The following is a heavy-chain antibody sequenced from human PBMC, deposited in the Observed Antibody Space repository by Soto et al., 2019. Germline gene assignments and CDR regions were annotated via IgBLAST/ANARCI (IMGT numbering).Heavy chain of an antibody. CDR2: IYYSGST. Sequence: SETLSLTCTVAGGSVSSGSYYWSWIRQPPGKGLEWIGYIYYSGSTNYNPSLKSRVTISVDTSKNQFSLKLSSVTAADTAVYYCARLGYCSSTSCSKRSRYGMDVWGQGTTVTVSS. CDR3: ARLGYCSSTSCSKRSRYGMDV. J-gene: IGHJ6*02. V-gene: IGHV4-61*01. D-gene: IGHD2-2*01. CDR1: GGSVSSGSYY.